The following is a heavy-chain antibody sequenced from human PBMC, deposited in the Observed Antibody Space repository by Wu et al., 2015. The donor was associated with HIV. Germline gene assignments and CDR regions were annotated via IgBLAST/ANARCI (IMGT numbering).Heavy chain of an antibody. V-gene: IGHV1-69*05. CDR2: FSPFFGTT. CDR3: ARGHYYDTSSSPMY. CDR1: GETFGTYA. J-gene: IGHJ4*02. Sequence: QVQLLQSGAEVKKPGSSVKVSCKASGETFGTYAVSWVRQAPGQGLEWMGGFSPFFGTTHYAQKFQGRVTMTTETSTDTAYMELRRLTSGDTAVYFCARGHYYDTSSSPMYWGQGTQVTVSS. D-gene: IGHD3-16*01.